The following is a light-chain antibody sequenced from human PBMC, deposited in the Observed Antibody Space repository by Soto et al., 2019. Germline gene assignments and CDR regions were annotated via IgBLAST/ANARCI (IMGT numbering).Light chain of an antibody. J-gene: IGKJ5*01. V-gene: IGKV3-15*01. CDR3: QQYDQWPIT. CDR2: GAS. Sequence: EIVMTQSPATLSLSPGETATLSCRANQLISNYLAWYQQKPGQAPRLLIYGASARALGIPARFSGSGSGTEFSFTVTSLQSEDFAVYYCQQYDQWPITFGQGTRLEIK. CDR1: QLISNY.